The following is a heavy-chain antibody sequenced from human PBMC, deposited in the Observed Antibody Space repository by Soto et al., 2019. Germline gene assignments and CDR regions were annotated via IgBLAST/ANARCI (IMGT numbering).Heavy chain of an antibody. CDR3: ARHGDEIWLGY. Sequence: GESLKISCKTSGYTFSGHWISWVRQVPGKGLQWMGNIDPSDSYINYNPAFRGHVTFSVDKSSSTAYLHWRSLGPSDTAIYYCARHGDEIWLGYWGQGTMVTI. V-gene: IGHV5-10-1*01. J-gene: IGHJ4*02. CDR2: IDPSDSYI. D-gene: IGHD6-19*01. CDR1: GYTFSGHW.